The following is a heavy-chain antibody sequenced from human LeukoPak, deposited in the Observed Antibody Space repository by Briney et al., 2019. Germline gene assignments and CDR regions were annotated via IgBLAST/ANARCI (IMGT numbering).Heavy chain of an antibody. J-gene: IGHJ4*02. V-gene: IGHV1-69*13. D-gene: IGHD3-3*01. Sequence: SVKVSCKASGGTFSSYAISWVRQAPGQGLEWMGGIIPIFGTANYAQKFQGRVTITADESTGTAYMELSSLRSEDTAVYYCARSTYYDFWSGYYSPNPIDYWGQGTLVTVSS. CDR1: GGTFSSYA. CDR3: ARSTYYDFWSGYYSPNPIDY. CDR2: IIPIFGTA.